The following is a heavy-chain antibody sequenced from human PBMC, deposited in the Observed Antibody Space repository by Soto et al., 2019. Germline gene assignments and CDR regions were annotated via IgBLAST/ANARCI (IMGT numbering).Heavy chain of an antibody. D-gene: IGHD6-19*01. CDR3: ADADGQQWLPPHIEN. CDR2: ISCCGGTA. CDR1: GFTFNKYA. J-gene: IGHJ4*02. Sequence: EVQLVESGGGLVRPGESLRLSCAASGFTFNKYAMSWVRQAPGEGLEWVSGISCCGGTASYADSVKGRFTIARDDAKNTLYVDMNSLRVEDTAEDYCADADGQQWLPPHIENWGRGTLVTVS. V-gene: IGHV3-23*04.